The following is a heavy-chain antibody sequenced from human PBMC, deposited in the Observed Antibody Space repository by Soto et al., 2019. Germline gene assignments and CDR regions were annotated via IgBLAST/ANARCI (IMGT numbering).Heavy chain of an antibody. CDR1: GFRFRDYW. Sequence: GGSLRLSCAVSGFRFRDYWMSWVRQAPGRGLEWVANIKQDESDKYYVDSVKGRFTISRDNAKNALYLQMNSLRVEDTAFYYCAAFDPGPMGFDPWGQGTLVTVSS. D-gene: IGHD3-3*02. CDR3: AAFDPGPMGFDP. V-gene: IGHV3-7*03. CDR2: IKQDESDK. J-gene: IGHJ5*02.